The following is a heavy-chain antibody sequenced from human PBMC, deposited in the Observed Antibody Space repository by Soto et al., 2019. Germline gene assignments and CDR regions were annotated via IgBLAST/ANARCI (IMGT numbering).Heavy chain of an antibody. V-gene: IGHV4-39*01. D-gene: IGHD3-3*01. CDR3: ARTPDVLRFLNWFDP. CDR2: IYYSGST. CDR1: GGSISSSSYY. Sequence: SETLSLTCTVSGGSISSSSYYWGWIRQPPGKGLEWIGSIYYSGSTYYNPSLKSRVTISVDTSKNQFSLKLSSVTAADTAVYYCARTPDVLRFLNWFDPWGQGTLGTVS. J-gene: IGHJ5*02.